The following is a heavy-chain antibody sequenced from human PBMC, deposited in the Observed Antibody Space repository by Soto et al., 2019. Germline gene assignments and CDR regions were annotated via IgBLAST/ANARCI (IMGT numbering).Heavy chain of an antibody. V-gene: IGHV3-23*01. Sequence: GGSLRLSCAASGFTFSSYAMSWVRQAPGKGLEWVSAISGSGGSTYYADSVKGRFTISRDNSKNTLYLQMNSLRAEDTAVYYCAKDGPIVATIIPGATNYMDVCGKGTTVTLSS. CDR3: AKDGPIVATIIPGATNYMDV. CDR1: GFTFSSYA. D-gene: IGHD5-12*01. CDR2: ISGSGGST. J-gene: IGHJ6*03.